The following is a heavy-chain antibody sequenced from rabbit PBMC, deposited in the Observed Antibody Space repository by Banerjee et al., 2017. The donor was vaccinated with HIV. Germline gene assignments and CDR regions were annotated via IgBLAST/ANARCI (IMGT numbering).Heavy chain of an antibody. CDR2: IYGDSFDFT. Sequence: QQQLEESGGGLVKPGGTLTLTCTASGIDFSSDYYMCWVRQAPGKGLEWIACIYGDSFDFTHYASWAKGRFTISRTSWTTVTLQMTSLTAADTASYFCARGHAGSSWGLDLWGPGTLVTVS. CDR1: GIDFSSDYY. V-gene: IGHV1S45*01. D-gene: IGHD4-2*01. J-gene: IGHJ3*01. CDR3: ARGHAGSSWGLDL.